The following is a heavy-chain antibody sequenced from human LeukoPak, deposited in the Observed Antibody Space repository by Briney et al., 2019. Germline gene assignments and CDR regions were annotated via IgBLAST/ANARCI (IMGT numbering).Heavy chain of an antibody. Sequence: ASVKVSCKASGYTFTRYDINWVRQATGQGLEWMGWMNPNSGNTGYAQKFQGRVTMTRNTSINTAYRELSSLRSEDTAVYYCARSGSAMVRGVLFYMDVWGKGTTVTVSS. CDR2: MNPNSGNT. CDR3: ARSGSAMVRGVLFYMDV. D-gene: IGHD3-10*01. CDR1: GYTFTRYD. J-gene: IGHJ6*03. V-gene: IGHV1-8*01.